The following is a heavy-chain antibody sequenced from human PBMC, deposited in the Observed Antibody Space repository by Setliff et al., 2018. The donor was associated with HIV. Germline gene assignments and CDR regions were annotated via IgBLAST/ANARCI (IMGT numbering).Heavy chain of an antibody. J-gene: IGHJ3*02. D-gene: IGHD2-21*01. Sequence: SETLSLTCTVSGDTDFYWSWIRQSPGKGLEWIGYIHASGKANYNPSLKSRVTMSVDTSKNQFSLKLSSVTAADTAVYYCARVFPPTRGAPFGIPPGAFDIWGQGTMVTVSS. CDR1: GDTDFY. CDR2: IHASGKA. V-gene: IGHV4-4*09. CDR3: ARVFPPTRGAPFGIPPGAFDI.